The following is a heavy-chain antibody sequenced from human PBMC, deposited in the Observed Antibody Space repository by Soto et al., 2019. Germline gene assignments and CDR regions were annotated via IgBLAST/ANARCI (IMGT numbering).Heavy chain of an antibody. CDR2: ISISGGTI. Sequence: QVQLVESGGGLVKPGGALRLSCAASGFTFSDYYMSWIRQAPGKGLEWLSYISISGGTIYYADSVKGRFSISRDNAKTSLYLPLSSLGAEDTAVYFCASERARVFDSWGQGTLVTVSS. V-gene: IGHV3-11*01. CDR3: ASERARVFDS. J-gene: IGHJ4*02. CDR1: GFTFSDYY.